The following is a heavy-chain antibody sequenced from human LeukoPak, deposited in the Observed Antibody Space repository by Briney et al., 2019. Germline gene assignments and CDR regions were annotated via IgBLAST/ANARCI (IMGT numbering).Heavy chain of an antibody. CDR1: GFTFSSYE. D-gene: IGHD6-6*01. CDR3: ARDPYSSSSFDY. Sequence: PGGSLRLSCAASGFTFSSYEMNWVRQAPGKGLEWVSYISSSGSTIYYADSVKGRFTISIDNAKNSLYLQMNSLRAEDTAVYYCARDPYSSSSFDYWGQGTLVTVSS. J-gene: IGHJ4*02. V-gene: IGHV3-48*03. CDR2: ISSSGSTI.